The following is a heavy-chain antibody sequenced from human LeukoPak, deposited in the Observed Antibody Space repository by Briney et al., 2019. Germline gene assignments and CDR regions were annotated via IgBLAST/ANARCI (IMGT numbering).Heavy chain of an antibody. CDR2: IYYSGST. CDR1: GGSISSYY. V-gene: IGHV4-59*12. Sequence: SETLSLTCTVSGGSISSYYWSWIRQPPGKGLEWIGYIYYSGSTNYNPSLKSRVTISVDTSKNQFSLKLSSVTAADTAVYYCARGGYSSSAGFDYWGQGTLVTVSS. J-gene: IGHJ4*02. CDR3: ARGGYSSSAGFDY. D-gene: IGHD6-6*01.